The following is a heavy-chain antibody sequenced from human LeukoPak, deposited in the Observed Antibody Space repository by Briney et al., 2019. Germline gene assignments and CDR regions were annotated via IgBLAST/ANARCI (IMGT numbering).Heavy chain of an antibody. Sequence: SETLSLTCTVSGGSISRYYWSWIRQPAGKGLEWIGRIYTSGSTNYNPSLKSRVTMSVDTSKNQFSLKLSSVTAADTAVYYCATSVVRGYDNPANWFDPWGQGTLVTVSS. D-gene: IGHD5-12*01. J-gene: IGHJ5*02. V-gene: IGHV4-4*07. CDR2: IYTSGST. CDR1: GGSISRYY. CDR3: ATSVVRGYDNPANWFDP.